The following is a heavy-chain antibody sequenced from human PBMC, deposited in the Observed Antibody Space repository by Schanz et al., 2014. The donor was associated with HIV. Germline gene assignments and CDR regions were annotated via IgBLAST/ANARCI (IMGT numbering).Heavy chain of an antibody. Sequence: QVQLQESGPGLVKPSQTLSLTCTVSGGSLSSGGSYSWSWVRKPPGKGLEWIGHIYHTGGASYTPPLKILLPMSVDKSRHHFSLKPTSVPAADTAVYYCARGPSGGLPPSRGMDVWGQGTAVTVSS. CDR1: GGSLSSGGSYS. CDR3: ARGPSGGLPPSRGMDV. J-gene: IGHJ6*02. V-gene: IGHV4-30-2*01. D-gene: IGHD2-21*02. CDR2: IYHTGGA.